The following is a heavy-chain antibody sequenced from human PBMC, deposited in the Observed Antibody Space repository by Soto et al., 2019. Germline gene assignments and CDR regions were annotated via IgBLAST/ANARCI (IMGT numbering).Heavy chain of an antibody. CDR3: AASIFYYGMDV. Sequence: GESLKISCKGSGYTFTNYWIGWVRQMPGRGLEWMGIIYPGDSDTKYNPSFQGQVTISADKSITTTYLQWSSLKASDTAIYYCAASIFYYGMDVWGQGTTVTVSS. CDR1: GYTFTNYW. V-gene: IGHV5-51*01. CDR2: IYPGDSDT. J-gene: IGHJ6*02.